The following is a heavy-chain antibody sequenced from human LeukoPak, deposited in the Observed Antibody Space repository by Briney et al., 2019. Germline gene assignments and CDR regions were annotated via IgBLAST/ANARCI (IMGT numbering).Heavy chain of an antibody. CDR2: IYPGDSDT. D-gene: IGHD5-24*01. Sequence: GESLKISCKGSGYSFTTYWIGWVRQMSGKGLEWMGLIYPGDSDTRYSPSFQGQVTISADKSISTAYQQWRSLKTSDTAMYYCARRPDGPNQGPFDVWAQGTMVTVSS. V-gene: IGHV5-51*01. J-gene: IGHJ3*01. CDR1: GYSFTTYW. CDR3: ARRPDGPNQGPFDV.